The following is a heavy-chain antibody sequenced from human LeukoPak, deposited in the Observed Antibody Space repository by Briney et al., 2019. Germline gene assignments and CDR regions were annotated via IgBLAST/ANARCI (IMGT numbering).Heavy chain of an antibody. CDR1: GGSISSYY. CDR2: IYYSGST. V-gene: IGHV4-59*01. CDR3: ARGPQPDYYGSGSYELDT. D-gene: IGHD3-10*01. Sequence: PSETLSLTCTVSGGSISSYYWSWIRQPPGKGLEWIGYIYYSGSTNYNPSLKSRVTISVDTSKNQFSLKLSSVTAADTAVYYCARGPQPDYYGSGSYELDTWGQGTMVTVSS. J-gene: IGHJ3*02.